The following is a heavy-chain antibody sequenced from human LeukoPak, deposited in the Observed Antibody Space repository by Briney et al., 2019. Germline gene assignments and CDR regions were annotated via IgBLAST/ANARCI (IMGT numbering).Heavy chain of an antibody. CDR1: GYTLTELS. V-gene: IGHV1-24*01. Sequence: ASVKVSCKVSGYTLTELSMHWVRQAPGKGLEWMGGFDPEDGETIYAQKFQGRVTMTEDTSTDTAYMELSSLRSEDTAVYYCATGEYDQDAFDIWGQGTMVTVSS. D-gene: IGHD2/OR15-2a*01. J-gene: IGHJ3*02. CDR2: FDPEDGET. CDR3: ATGEYDQDAFDI.